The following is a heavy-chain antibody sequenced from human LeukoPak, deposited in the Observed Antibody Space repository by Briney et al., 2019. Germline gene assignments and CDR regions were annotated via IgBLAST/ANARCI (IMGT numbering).Heavy chain of an antibody. J-gene: IGHJ4*02. CDR2: VKSDGSNP. CDR1: RFSFSNYW. Sequence: GGSLRLSCAASRFSFSNYWMHWVRQAPGKGLVWVSRVKSDGSNPSYADSVKGRFTISRDNAENMLYLQMNTLGAEDTAVYYCERDIVSGSGSLDYWGKETLVTVS. V-gene: IGHV3-74*01. CDR3: ERDIVSGSGSLDY. D-gene: IGHD3-10*01.